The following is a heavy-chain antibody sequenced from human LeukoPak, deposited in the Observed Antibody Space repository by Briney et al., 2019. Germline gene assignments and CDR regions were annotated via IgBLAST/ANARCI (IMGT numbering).Heavy chain of an antibody. Sequence: SVKVSCKASGGTFSSYAISWVRQAPGQGLEWMGGIIPIFGTANYAQKFQGRVTITADESTSTAYMELSSLRSEDTAVYYCARAYSSSWYTLGAEFDYWGQGTLVTVSS. J-gene: IGHJ4*02. CDR2: IIPIFGTA. CDR3: ARAYSSSWYTLGAEFDY. D-gene: IGHD6-13*01. V-gene: IGHV1-69*01. CDR1: GGTFSSYA.